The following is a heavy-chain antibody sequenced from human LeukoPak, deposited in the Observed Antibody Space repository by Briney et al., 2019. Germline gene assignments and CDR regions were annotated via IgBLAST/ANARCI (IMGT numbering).Heavy chain of an antibody. D-gene: IGHD1-1*01. CDR2: INHSGST. CDR3: AGTLEALVDY. Sequence: SETLSLTCAVYGGSFSGYYWSWIRQPPGKGLEWLGEINHSGSTNYNPSLKSRVTISVDTSKNQFSLKLSSVTAADTAVYYCAGTLEALVDYWGQGTLVTVSS. J-gene: IGHJ4*02. CDR1: GGSFSGYY. V-gene: IGHV4-34*01.